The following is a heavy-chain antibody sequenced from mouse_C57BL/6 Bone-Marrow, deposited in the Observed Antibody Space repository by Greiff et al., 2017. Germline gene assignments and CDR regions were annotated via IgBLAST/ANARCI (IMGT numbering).Heavy chain of an antibody. CDR1: GFSLTSYG. Sequence: VQLVESGPGLVLPSPSLSLTCTVSGFSLTSYGVHWVRQSPGKGLEWLGVIWSGGSTDYNAAFISRLSISKDNSKSQVFFKMSSMQADDTAIYYCARNYGSSLDYWGQGTTLTVSA. J-gene: IGHJ2*01. D-gene: IGHD1-1*01. CDR2: IWSGGST. CDR3: ARNYGSSLDY. V-gene: IGHV2-2*01.